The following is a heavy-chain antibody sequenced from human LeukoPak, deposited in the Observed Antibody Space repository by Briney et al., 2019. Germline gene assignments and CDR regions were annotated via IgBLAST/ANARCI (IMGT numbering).Heavy chain of an antibody. CDR2: ISSSSSYI. Sequence: PGGSPRLSCAASGFTFNSYSMNWVRQAPGKGLEWVSSISSSSSYIYYADSVKGRFTISRDNSKNTLYLQMNSLRVEDTAMYYCATWYNYYDSSGYYYWGQGTLVTVSS. D-gene: IGHD3-22*01. J-gene: IGHJ4*02. CDR3: ATWYNYYDSSGYYY. V-gene: IGHV3-21*01. CDR1: GFTFNSYS.